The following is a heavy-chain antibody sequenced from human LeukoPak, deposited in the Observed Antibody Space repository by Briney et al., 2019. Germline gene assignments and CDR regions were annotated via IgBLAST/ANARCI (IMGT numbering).Heavy chain of an antibody. Sequence: PGGSLRLSCAASGFTFGDYGMSWVRQAPGKGLEWVSGINWNGGSTGYAGSVKGRFTISRDNAKNSLYLQMNSLRAEDTALYHCAREIDSSSWYIPGDYWGQGTLVTVSS. J-gene: IGHJ4*02. V-gene: IGHV3-20*01. CDR3: AREIDSSSWYIPGDY. CDR1: GFTFGDYG. CDR2: INWNGGST. D-gene: IGHD6-13*01.